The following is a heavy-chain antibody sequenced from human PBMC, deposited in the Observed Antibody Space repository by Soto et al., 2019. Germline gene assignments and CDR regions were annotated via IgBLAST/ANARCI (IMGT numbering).Heavy chain of an antibody. CDR1: GLTFSSYG. D-gene: IGHD6-19*01. CDR3: ANARPRIAVAATGSYYYGVDV. V-gene: IGHV3-30*18. CDR2: ISHDGSIK. Sequence: TGGSLRLSCAASGLTFSSYGMHWVRQAPGKGLEWVAVISHDGSIKYNADCVKGRFTIARDNSKNTLYLQMHSLRAEDTAAYYCANARPRIAVAATGSYYYGVDVWCQGTTVTVSS. J-gene: IGHJ6*02.